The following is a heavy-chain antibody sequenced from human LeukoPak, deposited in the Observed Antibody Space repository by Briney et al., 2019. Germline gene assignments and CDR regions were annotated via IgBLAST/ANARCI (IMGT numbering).Heavy chain of an antibody. J-gene: IGHJ3*02. V-gene: IGHV1-18*01. CDR2: ISAYNGHT. Sequence: ASVKVSCKASGYTFTTNGISWVRQAPGQGLEWMGWISAYNGHTNYAQKLQARVTMTTDTSTSTAYMELRSLRSDDTAVYYCAGAGWWELPRYAFDIWGQGTMVTVSS. D-gene: IGHD1-26*01. CDR1: GYTFTTNG. CDR3: AGAGWWELPRYAFDI.